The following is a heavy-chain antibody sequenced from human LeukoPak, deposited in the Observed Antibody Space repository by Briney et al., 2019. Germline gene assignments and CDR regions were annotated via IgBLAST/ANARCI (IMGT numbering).Heavy chain of an antibody. CDR1: GGSISSYY. V-gene: IGHV4-59*01. CDR2: IYYSGST. D-gene: IGHD6-13*01. Sequence: SETLSLTCTVSGGSISSYYWSWIRQPPGKGLEWIGYIYYSGSTNYNPSLKSRVTISVDTSKNQFSLKLSSVTAADTAVYYCAGGAAQGYYYYYMDVWGKGTTVTVSS. J-gene: IGHJ6*03. CDR3: AGGAAQGYYYYYMDV.